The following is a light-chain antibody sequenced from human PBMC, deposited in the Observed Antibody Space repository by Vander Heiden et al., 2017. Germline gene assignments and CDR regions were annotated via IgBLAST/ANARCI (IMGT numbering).Light chain of an antibody. V-gene: IGKV2-28*01. CDR1: QNLFHSNGYNY. Sequence: DIVLTQSPLSLLVTPGEPASIPCTSSQNLFHSNGYNYLDWYVQKPGQSPQLLISLGSNRPSGVPDRFSGSGSGTDFTLKISRVEAEDVGVYYCMQALQTPITFGQGTRLEIK. CDR3: MQALQTPIT. J-gene: IGKJ5*01. CDR2: LGS.